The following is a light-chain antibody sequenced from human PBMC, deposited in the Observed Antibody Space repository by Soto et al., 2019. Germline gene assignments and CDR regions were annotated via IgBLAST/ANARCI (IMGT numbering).Light chain of an antibody. CDR3: QKYNSPPRT. Sequence: DIQMTQSPSSLAASIGDRVTITCRASQGINNFLAWYQQKPGEAPKLLLYAASILRSGVPSRFSGSGSGTDLTLTISSLQPDDGATYYCQKYNSPPRTFGQGPRV. V-gene: IGKV1-27*01. CDR2: AAS. CDR1: QGINNF. J-gene: IGKJ1*01.